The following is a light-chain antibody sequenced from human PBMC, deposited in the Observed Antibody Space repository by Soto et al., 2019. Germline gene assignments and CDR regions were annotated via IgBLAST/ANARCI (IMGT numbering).Light chain of an antibody. CDR2: AAS. V-gene: IGKV1-27*01. Sequence: DIQMTQSPSSLSASVGDRVTITCRASQGISNYLAWYQQKPGKVPKLLLYAASTLQSRVPSRLSGSGSGTDITLTISSLQPEDVATYYCQKYNSAPWTFGHGTKVEIK. CDR3: QKYNSAPWT. CDR1: QGISNY. J-gene: IGKJ1*01.